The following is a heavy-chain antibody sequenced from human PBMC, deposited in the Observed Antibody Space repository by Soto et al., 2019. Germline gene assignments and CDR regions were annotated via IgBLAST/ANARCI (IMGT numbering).Heavy chain of an antibody. CDR2: INPNNGDT. V-gene: IGHV1-2*02. D-gene: IGHD5-12*01. J-gene: IGHJ4*02. CDR1: GYTFTGYY. CDR3: ARVHTCYDYSGCFDY. Sequence: ASVKVSCKASGYTFTGYYLHWLRQAPGQGLEWMGWINPNNGDTKYAQNFQGRVTMTRDTSISTAYMELSRLRSDDTAVYYCARVHTCYDYSGCFDYWGQGTLVTVSS.